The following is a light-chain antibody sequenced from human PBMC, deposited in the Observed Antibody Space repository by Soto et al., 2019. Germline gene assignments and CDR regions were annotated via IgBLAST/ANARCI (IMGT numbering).Light chain of an antibody. J-gene: IGKJ2*01. CDR2: AAS. Sequence: DIQLTQSPSFLSASVGDRVTITCRASQGISSYLAWYQQKPGKAPKLLIYAASTLRSGVPSRFSGSGSGTEFTLTISSLQPEDFATYYCQQLNSYPPYTFGQGTKLEIK. CDR3: QQLNSYPPYT. V-gene: IGKV1-9*01. CDR1: QGISSY.